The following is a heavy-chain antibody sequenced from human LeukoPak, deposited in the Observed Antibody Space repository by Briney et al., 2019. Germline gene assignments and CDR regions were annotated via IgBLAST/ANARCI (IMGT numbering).Heavy chain of an antibody. CDR2: IIPIFGTA. V-gene: IGHV1-69*13. CDR1: GGTFSSYA. CDR3: ARDSVASNWLIMENWFDH. J-gene: IGHJ5*02. D-gene: IGHD6-13*01. Sequence: ASVKVSCKASGGTFSSYAISWVRQAPGQGLEWMGGIIPIFGTANYAQKFQGRVTITADESTSTAYMELSSLRSEDTAVYYCARDSVASNWLIMENWFDHWGQGTLVTVSS.